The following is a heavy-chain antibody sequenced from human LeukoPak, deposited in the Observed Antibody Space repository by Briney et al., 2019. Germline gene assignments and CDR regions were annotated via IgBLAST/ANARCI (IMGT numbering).Heavy chain of an antibody. CDR1: GFSFSNYL. V-gene: IGHV3-7*03. D-gene: IGHD2-2*01. Sequence: GGSLRLSCEASGFSFSNYLMSWVRQAPGKGLEWVANIQQHGSETYYVDSVKGRFTISRDNAKNSLYLQMNSLRAEDTAVYYCATYSSSNGREFQYWGQGTLVTVSS. CDR2: IQQHGSET. CDR3: ATYSSSNGREFQY. J-gene: IGHJ1*01.